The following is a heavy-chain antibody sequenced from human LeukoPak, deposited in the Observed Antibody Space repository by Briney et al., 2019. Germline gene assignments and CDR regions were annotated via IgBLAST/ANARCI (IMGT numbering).Heavy chain of an antibody. CDR3: AMIVGPTRPFDY. D-gene: IGHD1-26*01. J-gene: IGHJ4*02. CDR2: ISGSGGST. Sequence: GGSLRLSCAASGFTFNTYVMSWVRQAPGKGLGWVSAISGSGGSTYYADSVKGRFTISRDNSKNTLFLQMNSLRAEDTAVYYCAMIVGPTRPFDYWGQGTLVTVSS. CDR1: GFTFNTYV. V-gene: IGHV3-23*01.